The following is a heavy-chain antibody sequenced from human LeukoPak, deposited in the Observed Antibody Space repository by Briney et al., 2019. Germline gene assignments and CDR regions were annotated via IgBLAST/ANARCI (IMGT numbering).Heavy chain of an antibody. Sequence: SETLSLTCSVSAGSIRTYYWSWIRQPPGRGLEWIGYIFDSENTNYNPSLKSRVTMSIDTSKKQFSLKLSSVTAADTAVYYCAMIPVKSVVIAYYWGQGTLVTVSS. J-gene: IGHJ4*02. CDR3: AMIPVKSVVIAYY. CDR2: IFDSENT. D-gene: IGHD3-22*01. CDR1: AGSIRTYY. V-gene: IGHV4-59*08.